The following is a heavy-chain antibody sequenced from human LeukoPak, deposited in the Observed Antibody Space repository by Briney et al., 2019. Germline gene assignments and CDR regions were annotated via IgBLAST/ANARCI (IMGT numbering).Heavy chain of an antibody. CDR3: ARGCGGNCYLNDY. J-gene: IGHJ4*02. CDR2: VSPSSSYI. CDR1: GFRFSSYS. V-gene: IGHV3-21*01. D-gene: IGHD2-15*01. Sequence: GGPLRLSCAASGFRFSSYSMNGVRQAPRKGLEWGSSVSPSSSYIYYADSVKGRFTVSRDNAKNSLYLQMSSLRAEDTAVYYCARGCGGNCYLNDYWGQGTLVTVSS.